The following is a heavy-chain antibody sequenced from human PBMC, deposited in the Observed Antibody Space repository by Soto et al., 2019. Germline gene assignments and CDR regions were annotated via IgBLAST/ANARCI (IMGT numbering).Heavy chain of an antibody. CDR2: IYHSGST. CDR1: YSISSGYY. V-gene: IGHV4-38-2*01. CDR3: VRGIDDILTGPYYYYGMDV. Sequence: YSISSGYYWGWIRQPPGKGLEWIGSIYHSGSTYYNPSLKSRVTISVDTSKNQFSLKLSSVTAADTAVYYCVRGIDDILTGPYYYYGMDVWGQGTTVTVSS. D-gene: IGHD3-9*01. J-gene: IGHJ6*02.